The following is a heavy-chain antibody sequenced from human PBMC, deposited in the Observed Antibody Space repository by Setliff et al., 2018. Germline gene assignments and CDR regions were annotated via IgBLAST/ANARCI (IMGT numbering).Heavy chain of an antibody. CDR2: INHSGST. Sequence: SETLSLTCAVYGGSFSGYYWSWIRQPPGKGLEWIGEINHSGSTNYNPSLKSRVTISVDTSKNQFSLKVTSVTAADTAVYYCARGRGDCGGGDCYQDLYYFAYWGQGTLVTVSS. V-gene: IGHV4-34*01. CDR1: GGSFSGYY. J-gene: IGHJ4*02. D-gene: IGHD2-21*02. CDR3: ARGRGDCGGGDCYQDLYYFAY.